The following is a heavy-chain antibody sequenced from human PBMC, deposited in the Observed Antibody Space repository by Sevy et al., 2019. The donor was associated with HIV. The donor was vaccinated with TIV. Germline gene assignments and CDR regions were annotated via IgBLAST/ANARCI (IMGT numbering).Heavy chain of an antibody. D-gene: IGHD3-10*01. Sequence: GGSLRLSCAASGFTFSSYGMHWVRQAPGKGLVWVSRINSDGSSTSYADSGKGRFTISRENAKNTLYLQMNSLRAEDTAVYYCARVDVRGVIITSDTNYYYGMDVWGQGTTVTVSS. CDR3: ARVDVRGVIITSDTNYYYGMDV. CDR1: GFTFSSYG. V-gene: IGHV3-74*01. CDR2: INSDGSST. J-gene: IGHJ6*02.